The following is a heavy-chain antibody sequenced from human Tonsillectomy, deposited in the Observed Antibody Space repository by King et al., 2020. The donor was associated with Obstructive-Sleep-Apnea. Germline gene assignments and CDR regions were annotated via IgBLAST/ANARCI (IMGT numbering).Heavy chain of an antibody. J-gene: IGHJ4*02. CDR3: AKGRSGYYMGGFDY. Sequence: VQLVESGGGLEQPGGSLRLSCAASGFTFSTYAMNWVRQAPGKGLEWVSGISGSGGSTYDADSVKGRFSISRDNLKNTLHLQMNSLRAEDTAIYYCAKGRSGYYMGGFDYWGQGTLVTVSS. CDR1: GFTFSTYA. D-gene: IGHD3-22*01. V-gene: IGHV3-23*04. CDR2: ISGSGGST.